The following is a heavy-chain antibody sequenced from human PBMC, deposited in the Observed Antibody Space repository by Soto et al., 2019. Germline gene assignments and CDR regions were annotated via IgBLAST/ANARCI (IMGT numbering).Heavy chain of an antibody. J-gene: IGHJ6*02. V-gene: IGHV3-30*18. CDR2: ISYDGSNK. D-gene: IGHD6-19*01. CDR1: GFTFSSYG. CDR3: AKSHPRIKAEQWLVPPYYYYGMDV. Sequence: GGSLRLSCAASGFTFSSYGMHWVRQAPGKGLEWVAVISYDGSNKYYADSVKGRFTISRDNSKNTLYLQMNSLRAEDTAVYYCAKSHPRIKAEQWLVPPYYYYGMDVWGQGTTVTVSS.